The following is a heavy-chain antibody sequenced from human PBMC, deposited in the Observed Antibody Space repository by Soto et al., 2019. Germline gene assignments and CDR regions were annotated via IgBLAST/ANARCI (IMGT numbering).Heavy chain of an antibody. V-gene: IGHV1-18*01. Sequence: ASVKVSCKASGYTFTSYGISWVRQAPGQGLEWMGWISAYNGNTNNAQKQQGRVTMTTDTSTSTAYMELRSLRSDDTAVYYCARGDYDILTGYYPNAEYFQHWGQGTLVTVSS. CDR1: GYTFTSYG. CDR3: ARGDYDILTGYYPNAEYFQH. J-gene: IGHJ1*01. D-gene: IGHD3-9*01. CDR2: ISAYNGNT.